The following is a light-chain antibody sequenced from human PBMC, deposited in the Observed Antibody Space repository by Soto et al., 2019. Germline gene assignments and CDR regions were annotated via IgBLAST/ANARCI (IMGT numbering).Light chain of an antibody. CDR2: TNN. CDR1: SSNIGSNP. V-gene: IGLV1-47*02. J-gene: IGLJ2*01. CDR3: ATWDNGLSGVV. Sequence: QPVLTQPPSTSGTPGQRVTISCSGSSSNIGSNPVYWYQQIPGTAPKLLIYTNNQRPSGVPDRFSGSKSGTSASLVISGLQSEDEADYYCATWDNGLSGVVFGGGTKLTVL.